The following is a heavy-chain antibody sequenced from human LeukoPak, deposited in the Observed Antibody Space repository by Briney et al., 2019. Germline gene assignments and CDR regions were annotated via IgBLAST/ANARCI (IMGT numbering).Heavy chain of an antibody. D-gene: IGHD6-6*01. Sequence: SETLSLTCTVSGGSVSSGSYYWSWIRQPPGKGLEWIGYMYYSGSTNYNPSLKSRVTISVDTSKNQFSLKLSSVTAADTAVYYCANYSRTSRAMSYWGQGTLVTVSS. J-gene: IGHJ4*02. V-gene: IGHV4-61*01. CDR2: MYYSGST. CDR1: GGSVSSGSYY. CDR3: ANYSRTSRAMSY.